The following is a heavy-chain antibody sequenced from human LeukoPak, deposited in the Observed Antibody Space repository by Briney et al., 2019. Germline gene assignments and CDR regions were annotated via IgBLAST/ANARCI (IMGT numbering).Heavy chain of an antibody. V-gene: IGHV2-5*02. CDR1: GFSPSTSGVG. D-gene: IGHD5-24*01. Sequence: SGPTLVKPTQTLTLTCTFSGFSPSTSGVGVGWIRQPPGKALEWLALIYWDDDKRYSPSLKSRLTVTKDTSKNQVVLTMTTMDPVDTATYYCAQGDGYGLNFWGQGTLVTVSS. J-gene: IGHJ4*02. CDR2: IYWDDDK. CDR3: AQGDGYGLNF.